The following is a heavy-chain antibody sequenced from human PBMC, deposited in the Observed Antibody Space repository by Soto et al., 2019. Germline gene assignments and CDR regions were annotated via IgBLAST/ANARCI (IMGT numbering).Heavy chain of an antibody. CDR2: IYTSGGT. V-gene: IGHV4-4*07. D-gene: IGHD3-22*01. CDR1: GGSISSYY. CDR3: ARDSYYDRSGTPSAFYYYYGMDV. Sequence: SETLSLTGTVSGGSISSYYWSWIRQPAGKGLEWSGLIYTSGGTNYNPSLKSRVTMSVDTSTNQFSLKLSSLTAADTAVYYCARDSYYDRSGTPSAFYYYYGMDVWGQGTTVT. J-gene: IGHJ6*02.